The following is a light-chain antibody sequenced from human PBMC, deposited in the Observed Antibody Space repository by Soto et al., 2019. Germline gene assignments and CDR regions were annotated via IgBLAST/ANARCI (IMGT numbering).Light chain of an antibody. CDR1: QDIRSW. Sequence: DIQMTQSPSYVSASVGDRVSITCRASQDIRSWLAWYQQRPGKAPKLLIYAATILQSGVPSRFSVSGSGTTFPITIDNLHPEDLGSYFGQQANSFPVTFGGGTKV. J-gene: IGKJ4*01. V-gene: IGKV1-12*01. CDR2: AAT. CDR3: QQANSFPVT.